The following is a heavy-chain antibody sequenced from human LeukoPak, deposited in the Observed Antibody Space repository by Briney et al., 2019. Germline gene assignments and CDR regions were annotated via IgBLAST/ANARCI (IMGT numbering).Heavy chain of an antibody. CDR1: GYTLTSYY. CDR3: ARDRAVAAAVDY. J-gene: IGHJ4*02. V-gene: IGHV1-46*01. CDR2: INPSGGST. Sequence: ASVKVSCKASGYTLTSYYMHWVRQAPGQGLEWMGIINPSGGSTSYAQKFQGRVTITSDTSTSTVYIALSSLRSEDTAVYYCARDRAVAAAVDYWGQGTLVTVSS. D-gene: IGHD2-15*01.